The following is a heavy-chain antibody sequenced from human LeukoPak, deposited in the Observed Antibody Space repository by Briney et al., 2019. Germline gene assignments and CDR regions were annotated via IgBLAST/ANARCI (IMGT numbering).Heavy chain of an antibody. CDR3: ATLGDFWSGWTDY. CDR2: IYTSGST. J-gene: IGHJ4*02. V-gene: IGHV4-4*07. CDR1: GGSISSYY. D-gene: IGHD3-3*01. Sequence: SETLSLTCTVSGGSISSYYWSWIRQPAGQGLEWFGRIYTSGSTNYNPSFKSRVTMSVDTSKNQFSLKLSSVTAADTAVYYCATLGDFWSGWTDYWGQGTLVTVSS.